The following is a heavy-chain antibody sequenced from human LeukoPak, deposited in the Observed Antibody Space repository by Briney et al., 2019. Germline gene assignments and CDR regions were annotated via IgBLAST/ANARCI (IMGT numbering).Heavy chain of an antibody. V-gene: IGHV3-30*18. CDR1: GFTFSNYD. D-gene: IGHD3-16*01. Sequence: WTSLTLPCAASGFTFSNYDMHWVRQPPGKGLEWVATITYDGSSEYYADSVKDRFTVSRDNSKNTLYLQMSSLATEDTAVYYCAKRGDGGHNSLEYWGQGILVIVSS. CDR2: ITYDGSSE. CDR3: AKRGDGGHNSLEY. J-gene: IGHJ4*02.